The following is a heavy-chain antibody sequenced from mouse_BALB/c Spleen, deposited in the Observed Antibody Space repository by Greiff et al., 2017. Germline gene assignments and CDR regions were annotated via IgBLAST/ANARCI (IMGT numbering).Heavy chain of an antibody. D-gene: IGHD2-4*01. J-gene: IGHJ4*01. Sequence: QVQLQQPGAELVKPGASVKLSCKASGYTFTSYYMYWVKQRPGQGLEWIGGINPSNGGTNFNEKFKSKATLTVDKSSSTAYMQLSSLTSEDSAVYYCTRRGDYAYAMDYWGQGTSVTVSS. CDR2: INPSNGGT. CDR3: TRRGDYAYAMDY. CDR1: GYTFTSYY. V-gene: IGHV1S81*02.